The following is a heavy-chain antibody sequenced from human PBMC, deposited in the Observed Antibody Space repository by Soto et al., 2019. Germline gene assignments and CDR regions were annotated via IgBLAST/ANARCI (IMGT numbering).Heavy chain of an antibody. CDR3: AGGCGWESAS. CDR1: EFTFSTYW. V-gene: IGHV3-7*05. Sequence: EVQLVESGGGLVQPGGSLRLSCAVSEFTFSTYWMTWVRQAPGKGLEWVANIKQDGSEKNYLESLRGRFTISSDNAKKSLYLEMNSLRAEATAVYYCAGGCGWESASWGQGTLVTVS. J-gene: IGHJ4*02. D-gene: IGHD6-19*01. CDR2: IKQDGSEK.